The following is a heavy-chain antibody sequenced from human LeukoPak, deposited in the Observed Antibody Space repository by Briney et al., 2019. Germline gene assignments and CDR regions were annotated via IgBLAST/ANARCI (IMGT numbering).Heavy chain of an antibody. J-gene: IGHJ4*02. D-gene: IGHD1-26*01. CDR3: ARWGELPLDY. V-gene: IGHV1-3*01. Sequence: VKVSCKASGYTFTSYGISWVRQAPGQGLEWMGWINAGNGNTKYSQKFQGRVTITRDTSASTAYMELSSLRSEDTAVYYCARWGELPLDYWGQGTLVTVSS. CDR1: GYTFTSYG. CDR2: INAGNGNT.